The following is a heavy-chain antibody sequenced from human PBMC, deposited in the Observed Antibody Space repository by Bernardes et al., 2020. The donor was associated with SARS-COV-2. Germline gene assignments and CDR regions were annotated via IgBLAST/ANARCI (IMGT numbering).Heavy chain of an antibody. CDR1: GFTFSSYG. Sequence: GGSLRLSCVTSGFTFSSYGMQWVRQAPGKGLEGVAFINLDGTKKYFADSVQGQFTISRDNSKNTLYSQMDSLRIEDTAVYYCTKELNWNHFDYWGQGSLVTVSS. CDR3: TKELNWNHFDY. CDR2: INLDGTKK. V-gene: IGHV3-30*02. J-gene: IGHJ4*02. D-gene: IGHD1-20*01.